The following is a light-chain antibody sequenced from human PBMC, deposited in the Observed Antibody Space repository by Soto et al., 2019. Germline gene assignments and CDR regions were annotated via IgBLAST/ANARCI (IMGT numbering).Light chain of an antibody. Sequence: QSALTQAASVSGSPGQSITISCTGSGSDVGGYNYVSWYQQHPDKAPKLIIFEVNSRPSGVSHRFSGSKSGNTASLTISGLQTEDEADYYCSSYTGTSSLYVFGTGTKVTVL. V-gene: IGLV2-14*01. CDR2: EVN. CDR3: SSYTGTSSLYV. CDR1: GSDVGGYNY. J-gene: IGLJ1*01.